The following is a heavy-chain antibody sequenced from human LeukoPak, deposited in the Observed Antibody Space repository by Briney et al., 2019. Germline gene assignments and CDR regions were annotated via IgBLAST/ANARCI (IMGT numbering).Heavy chain of an antibody. V-gene: IGHV3-74*01. CDR1: GFTVSSNY. CDR2: INNDGTRT. CDR3: ARGNFYSGSGSSPLDY. Sequence: GGSLRLSCAASGFTVSSNYMSWVRQAPGKGLVWVSRINNDGTRTNYVDSAKGRFTISRDNAKNTLFLQMNSLGAEDSAVYYCARGNFYSGSGSSPLDYWGQGTLVTVSS. J-gene: IGHJ4*02. D-gene: IGHD3-10*01.